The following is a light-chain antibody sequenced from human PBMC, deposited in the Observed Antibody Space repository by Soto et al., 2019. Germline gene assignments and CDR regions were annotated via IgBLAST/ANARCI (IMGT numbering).Light chain of an antibody. CDR1: QSVISTY. CDR3: QQYGSYPLT. CDR2: GAS. V-gene: IGKV3-20*01. J-gene: IGKJ4*01. Sequence: EIVLTQSPGTLSLSPGERATLSCMASQSVISTYLAWYQQKPGQAPRLLIYGASTRATGIPDRFSGSGSGTDFTLTSSRLEPEDFEVYYCQQYGSYPLTFGGGTKVEIK.